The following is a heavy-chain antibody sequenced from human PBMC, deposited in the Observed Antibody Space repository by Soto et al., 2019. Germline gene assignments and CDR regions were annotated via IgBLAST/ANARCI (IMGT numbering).Heavy chain of an antibody. CDR3: ARDKITGLFDY. V-gene: IGHV4-34*01. CDR2: INNSGST. CDR1: GGSFSGYY. J-gene: IGHJ4*02. Sequence: QVQLQQWGAGLLKPSETLSRTCAVYGGSFSGYYWTWMRQPPGTGLEWIGEINNSGSTNYNPALNSRVTISVDTSQNQFSLSLTSVTAEDTAVFYCARDKITGLFDYWGQGTLVTVSP. D-gene: IGHD2-8*02.